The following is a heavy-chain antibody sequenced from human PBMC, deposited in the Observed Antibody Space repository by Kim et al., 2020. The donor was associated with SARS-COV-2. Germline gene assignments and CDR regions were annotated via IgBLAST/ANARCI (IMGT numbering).Heavy chain of an antibody. CDR3: ASSGDGYSSGWTDY. V-gene: IGHV4-34*01. D-gene: IGHD6-19*01. CDR2: INHSGST. J-gene: IGHJ4*02. CDR1: GGSFSGYY. Sequence: SETLSLTCAVYGGSFSGYYWSWIRQPPGKGLEWIGEINHSGSTNYNPSLKSRVTISVDTSKNQFSLKLSSVTAADTAVYYCASSGDGYSSGWTDYWGQGTLVTVSS.